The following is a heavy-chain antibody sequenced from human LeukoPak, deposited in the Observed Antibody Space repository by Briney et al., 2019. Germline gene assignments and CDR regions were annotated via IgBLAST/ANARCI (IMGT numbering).Heavy chain of an antibody. CDR2: IYYSGST. J-gene: IGHJ2*01. D-gene: IGHD4-17*01. V-gene: IGHV4-30-4*01. CDR1: GGSITSGEYY. Sequence: SETLSLTCTVSGGSITSGEYYWGWIRQPPGKALEWLGYIYYSGSTYYNPSLKRRVTISVDTSKNQFSLKLSSVTAADTAVYYCARRDGDYWYFDLWGRGTLVTVSS. CDR3: ARRDGDYWYFDL.